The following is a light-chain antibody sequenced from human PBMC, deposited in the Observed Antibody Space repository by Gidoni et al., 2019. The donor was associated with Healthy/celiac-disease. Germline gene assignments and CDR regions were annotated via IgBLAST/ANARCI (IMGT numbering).Light chain of an antibody. CDR1: QSFLHSDGKSY. CDR2: EVS. Sequence: ITQTPLPQLDTPGQPASISYKSSQSFLHSDGKSYLYWYLQKPGQYPQLLIYEVSSRFSGVPDRFSGSGSGADFTLKISRVEAEDVGVYYCMQGIHRPPYTFGQGTKLEIK. V-gene: IGKV2-29*02. CDR3: MQGIHRPPYT. J-gene: IGKJ2*01.